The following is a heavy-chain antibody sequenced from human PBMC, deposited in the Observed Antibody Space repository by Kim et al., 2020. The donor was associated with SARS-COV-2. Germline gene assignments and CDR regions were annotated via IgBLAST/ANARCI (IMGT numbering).Heavy chain of an antibody. Sequence: SPKERVTISVDTSKNQFSLKLSSVTAADTAVYYCARIPPLFSSPGGFFDYWGQGTLVTVSS. J-gene: IGHJ4*02. V-gene: IGHV4-34*01. D-gene: IGHD6-13*01. CDR3: ARIPPLFSSPGGFFDY.